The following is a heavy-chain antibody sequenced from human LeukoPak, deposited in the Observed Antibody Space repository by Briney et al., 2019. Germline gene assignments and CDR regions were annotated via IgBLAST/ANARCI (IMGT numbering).Heavy chain of an antibody. CDR3: ARAPYYYDSSGYYYVGWFDP. CDR2: IYTSAST. D-gene: IGHD3-22*01. J-gene: IGHJ5*02. CDR1: GGSISSGGYY. V-gene: IGHV4-61*02. Sequence: SETLSLTCTVSGGSISSGGYYWSWIRQPAGKGLEWIGRIYTSASTNYNPSLKSRVTISGDTSKNQFSLKLSCVTAADTAVYYCARAPYYYDSSGYYYVGWFDPRGQGTLVTVSS.